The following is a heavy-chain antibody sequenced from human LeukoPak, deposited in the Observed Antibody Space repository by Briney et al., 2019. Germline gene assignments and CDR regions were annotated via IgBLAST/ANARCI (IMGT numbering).Heavy chain of an antibody. CDR1: GFTFDDYA. V-gene: IGHV3-9*01. D-gene: IGHD1-26*01. J-gene: IGHJ4*02. Sequence: GRSLRLTCAASGFTFDDYAMHWVRQAPGKGLEWVSGISWNSGSIGYADSVKGRFTISRDNAKSSLYLQMNSLRAEDTALYYCAKSHVGATYFDYWGQGTLVTVSS. CDR2: ISWNSGSI. CDR3: AKSHVGATYFDY.